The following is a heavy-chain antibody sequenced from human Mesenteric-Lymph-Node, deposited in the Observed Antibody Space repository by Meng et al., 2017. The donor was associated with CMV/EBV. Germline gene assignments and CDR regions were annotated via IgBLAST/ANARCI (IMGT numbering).Heavy chain of an antibody. V-gene: IGHV3-21*01. D-gene: IGHD4-11*01. J-gene: IGHJ6*02. CDR3: ARGGSLTTVTLGGYYGMDV. Sequence: LSLTCAASGFTFSSYSMNWVRQAPGKGLEWVSSISSSSSYIYYADSVKGRFTISRDNAKNSLYLQMNSLRAEDTAVYYCARGGSLTTVTLGGYYGMDVWGQGTTVTVSS. CDR1: GFTFSSYS. CDR2: ISSSSSYI.